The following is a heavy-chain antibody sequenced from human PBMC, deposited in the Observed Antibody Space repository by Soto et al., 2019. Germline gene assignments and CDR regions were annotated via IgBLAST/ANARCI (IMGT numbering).Heavy chain of an antibody. J-gene: IGHJ4*02. Sequence: LRLSCAASGFTFSSYAMSWVRQAPGKGLEWVSAISGSGGSTYYADSVKGRFTISRDNSKNMLYLQMNSLRAEDTAVYYCAINSGSYYFNWYFDYWGQGTLVTVSS. CDR3: AINSGSYYFNWYFDY. V-gene: IGHV3-23*01. D-gene: IGHD1-26*01. CDR2: ISGSGGST. CDR1: GFTFSSYA.